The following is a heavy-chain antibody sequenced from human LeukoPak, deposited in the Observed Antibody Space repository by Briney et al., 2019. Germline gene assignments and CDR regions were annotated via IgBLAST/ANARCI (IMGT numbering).Heavy chain of an antibody. D-gene: IGHD2-8*01. J-gene: IGHJ5*02. CDR3: ARQRGYCSSGVCRGWFDP. CDR2: ISESSSFI. V-gene: IGHV3-21*01. CDR1: GFTFRNYN. Sequence: GGSLRLSCAASGFTFRNYNMNWVRQAPGKGLEWVSSISESSSFIQYADSLKGLFAISRDNAKNSLYLQMSSLRAEDTAVYYCARQRGYCSSGVCRGWFDPWGQGTLVTVSS.